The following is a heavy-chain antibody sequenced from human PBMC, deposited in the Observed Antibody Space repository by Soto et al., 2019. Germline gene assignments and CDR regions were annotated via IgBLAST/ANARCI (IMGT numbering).Heavy chain of an antibody. D-gene: IGHD4-17*01. J-gene: IGHJ6*01. CDR3: AIPSYPTNYRDSHLGEDV. CDR1: GFTFSSYA. CDR2: ISGSGGST. V-gene: IGHV3-23*01. Sequence: PGGSLRLSCAASGFTFSSYAMSWVRQAPGKGLEWVSAISGSGGSTYYADSVKGRFTISRDNSKNTLYLQMNSLRAEDTAVYYCAIPSYPTNYRDSHLGEDVRRPGTTVT.